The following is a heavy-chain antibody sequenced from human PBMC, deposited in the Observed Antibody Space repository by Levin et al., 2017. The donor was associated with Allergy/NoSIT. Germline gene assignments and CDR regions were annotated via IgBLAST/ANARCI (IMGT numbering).Heavy chain of an antibody. J-gene: IGHJ4*02. CDR2: MSWDGTVS. CDR1: GFTFDDHT. Sequence: PGESLKISCVASGFTFDDHTMHWVRQAPGKGLEWVSLMSWDGTVSYYADSIKGRFTISRDNTKNSLYLQMISLRIEDTALCYCVREEYSNSHLVFDSWGQGTLVTVSS. V-gene: IGHV3-43*01. CDR3: VREEYSNSHLVFDS. D-gene: IGHD2/OR15-2a*01.